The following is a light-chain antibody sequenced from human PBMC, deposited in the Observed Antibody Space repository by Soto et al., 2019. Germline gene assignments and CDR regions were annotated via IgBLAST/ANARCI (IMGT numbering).Light chain of an antibody. CDR3: QQYAGSPWT. Sequence: ETVLTQSPGTLSLSPGERATLSCRASQTIRNSYLAWYRQTPGQAPSLLIYGASNRATGIADRFSGSGSGTDCTRIISRLEPEDFARYYCQQYAGSPWTFGQGTKVEIK. V-gene: IGKV3-20*01. CDR2: GAS. J-gene: IGKJ1*01. CDR1: QTIRNSY.